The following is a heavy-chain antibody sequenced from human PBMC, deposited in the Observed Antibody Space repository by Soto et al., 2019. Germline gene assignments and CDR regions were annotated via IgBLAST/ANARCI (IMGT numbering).Heavy chain of an antibody. CDR3: ARDRIAVAGTYYYYYGMDV. D-gene: IGHD6-19*01. J-gene: IGHJ6*02. CDR2: IYSGGST. Sequence: PGGSLRLSCAASGFTVSSNYMSWVRQAPGKGLEWVSVIYSGGSTYYADSVKGRFTISRDNSKNTLYLQMNSLRAEDTAVYYCARDRIAVAGTYYYYYGMDVWGQGTTVTVSS. V-gene: IGHV3-66*01. CDR1: GFTVSSNY.